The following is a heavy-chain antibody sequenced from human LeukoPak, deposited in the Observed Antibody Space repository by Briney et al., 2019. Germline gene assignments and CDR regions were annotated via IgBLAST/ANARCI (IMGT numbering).Heavy chain of an antibody. Sequence: GGSLRLSCAASGFTFSGYAMHWVRQAPGKGLEWVAVISNDGSNKYYADSVKGRFTISRDNSKNTLYLQMDSLRAEDTAVNYCAKKKQLGTGDAFDIWGQGTMVTVSS. V-gene: IGHV3-30*04. CDR2: ISNDGSNK. CDR1: GFTFSGYA. J-gene: IGHJ3*02. D-gene: IGHD5-18*01. CDR3: AKKKQLGTGDAFDI.